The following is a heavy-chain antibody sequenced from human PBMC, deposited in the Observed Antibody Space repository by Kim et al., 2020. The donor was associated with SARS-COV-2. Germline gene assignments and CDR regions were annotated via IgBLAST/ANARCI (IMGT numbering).Heavy chain of an antibody. CDR2: IYYSGST. D-gene: IGHD3-9*01. J-gene: IGHJ2*01. CDR3: ARNRAPTLRCFDWTQYWYLDL. V-gene: IGHV4-31*03. Sequence: SETLSLTCTVSGGSISSGGYYWSWIRQHPGKGLEWIGYIYYSGSTYYNPSLKSRVTISVDTSKNQFSLKLSSVTAADTAVYYCARNRAPTLRCFDWTQYWYLDLWGRGTLRTVTS. CDR1: GGSISSGGYY.